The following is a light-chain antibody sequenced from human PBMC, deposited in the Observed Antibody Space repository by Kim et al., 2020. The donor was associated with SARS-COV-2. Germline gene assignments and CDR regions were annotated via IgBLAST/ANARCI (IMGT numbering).Light chain of an antibody. J-gene: IGKJ1*01. V-gene: IGKV1-12*01. CDR3: QQANNFPWT. CDR1: QDINTR. Sequence: DIQMTQSPSSVSASVGDRVTITCRASQDINTRLAWYQQRPGMVPKLLIDGASSLQSGVPSRFSGSGSGTDFTLTIWSPQPEDFATYYCQQANNFPWTFGQGTKVEVK. CDR2: GAS.